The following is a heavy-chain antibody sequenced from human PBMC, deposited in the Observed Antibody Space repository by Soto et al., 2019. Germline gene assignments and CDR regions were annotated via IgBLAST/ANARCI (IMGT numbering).Heavy chain of an antibody. D-gene: IGHD2-2*01. CDR1: GFTFSSYS. J-gene: IGHJ6*03. CDR3: ARDEKDIVVVPAARREYYYYYMDV. Sequence: GGSLRLSCAASGFTFSSYSMNWVRQAPGKGLEWVSSISSSSSYIYYADSVKGRFTISRDNAKNSLYLQMNSLRAEDTAVYYCARDEKDIVVVPAARREYYYYYMDVWGKGTTVTVSS. V-gene: IGHV3-21*01. CDR2: ISSSSSYI.